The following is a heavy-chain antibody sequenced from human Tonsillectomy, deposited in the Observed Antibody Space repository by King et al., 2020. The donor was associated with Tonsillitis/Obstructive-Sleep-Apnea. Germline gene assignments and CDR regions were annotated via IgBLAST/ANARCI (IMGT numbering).Heavy chain of an antibody. CDR2: IDPSDSST. Sequence: VQLVESGAEVKKPGESLRISCKGSGYSFTSYWISWVRQMPGKGLEWMGRIDPSDSSTNYSPSFQGHVTISADKSISTAYLQWSSLKASDTAMYYCARRRRTTAYYYYGMDVWGQGTAVTVSS. CDR3: ARRRRTTAYYYYGMDV. D-gene: IGHD1-14*01. V-gene: IGHV5-10-1*03. J-gene: IGHJ6*02. CDR1: GYSFTSYW.